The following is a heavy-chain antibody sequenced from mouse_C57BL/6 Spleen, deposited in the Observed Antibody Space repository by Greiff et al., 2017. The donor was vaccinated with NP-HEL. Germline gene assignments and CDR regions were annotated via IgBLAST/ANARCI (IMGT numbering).Heavy chain of an antibody. CDR1: GFSFNTYA. Sequence: DVQLVESGGGLVQPKGSLKLSCAASGFSFNTYAMNWVRQAPGKGLEWVARIRSKSNNYATYYADSVKDRFTISRDDSESMLYLQMNNLKTEDTAMYYCVRQDTSLYDGYYWYFDVWGTGTTVTVSS. CDR2: IRSKSNNYAT. CDR3: VRQDTSLYDGYYWYFDV. J-gene: IGHJ1*03. V-gene: IGHV10-1*01. D-gene: IGHD2-3*01.